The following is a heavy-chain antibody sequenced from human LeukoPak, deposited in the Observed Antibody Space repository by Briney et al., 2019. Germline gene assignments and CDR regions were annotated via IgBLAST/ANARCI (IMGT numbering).Heavy chain of an antibody. CDR3: VRHGLGSSWFGFDY. Sequence: GESLKVSCKGSGYTFTTYWIGWVRQMPGKGLEWMGIIYPGDSDPRYSPSFQGQVTISADTSISTAYLQWSSLKASDSAMYYCVRHGLGSSWFGFDYWGQGTLVTVSS. CDR2: IYPGDSDP. J-gene: IGHJ4*02. V-gene: IGHV5-51*01. D-gene: IGHD6-13*01. CDR1: GYTFTTYW.